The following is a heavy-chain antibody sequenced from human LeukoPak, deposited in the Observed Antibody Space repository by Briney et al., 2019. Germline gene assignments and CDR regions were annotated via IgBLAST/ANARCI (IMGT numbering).Heavy chain of an antibody. CDR1: GFTSSSYS. CDR3: AGDSFDNSGYYYPGDFQH. V-gene: IGHV3-21*01. D-gene: IGHD3-22*01. Sequence: GGSLRLSCAASGFTSSSYSMNWVRQAPGKGLEWVSSISSSSSYIYYADSVKGRFTISRDNARNSLYLQMNSLRAEDTAVYYCAGDSFDNSGYYYPGDFQHWGQGTLVTVSS. J-gene: IGHJ1*01. CDR2: ISSSSSYI.